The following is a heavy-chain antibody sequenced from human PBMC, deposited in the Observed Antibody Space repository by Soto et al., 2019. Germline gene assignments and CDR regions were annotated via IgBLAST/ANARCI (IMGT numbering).Heavy chain of an antibody. CDR3: SYSTGWYRHDV. D-gene: IGHD6-19*01. CDR1: GDSISSPKW. V-gene: IGHV4-4*02. CDR2: LLHSGTT. Sequence: QVQLQESGPGLVKPSGTLSLTCAVSGDSISSPKWWTWLRQPPGKGLEWIGDLLHSGTTNYNPSLIXXVPLSVDKPQNQFSLKLTSVTAADTAIYYCSYSTGWYRHDVWGQGTSVTVSS. J-gene: IGHJ3*01.